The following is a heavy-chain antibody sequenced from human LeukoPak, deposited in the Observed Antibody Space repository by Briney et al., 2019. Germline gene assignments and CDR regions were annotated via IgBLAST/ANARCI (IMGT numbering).Heavy chain of an antibody. J-gene: IGHJ4*02. CDR1: GFTFSSSA. D-gene: IGHD5-12*01. CDR3: VRAIGGYASY. Sequence: GGSLRLSCAASGFTFSSSAMSWVRQVPGKGLEWVSGISASGGSTSYADSVRGRFTISRDNSKNTLYVQMNSLRAEDTAMYYCVRAIGGYASYWGQGTLVTVSS. V-gene: IGHV3-23*01. CDR2: ISASGGST.